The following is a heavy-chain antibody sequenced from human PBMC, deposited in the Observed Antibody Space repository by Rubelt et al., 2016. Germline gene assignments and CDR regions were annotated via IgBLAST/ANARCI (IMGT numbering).Heavy chain of an antibody. CDR1: GIAFSNSA. V-gene: IGHV3-66*01. CDR3: ARGAPIYYDISVSEVY. J-gene: IGHJ4*02. CDR2: IFSGGRT. Sequence: VQPGGSLRLSCAASGIAFSNSAMNWVRQAPGKGLQWVSVIFSGGRTYYADSVKGRFVVSRDNSKNTLYLQMKNLKADDTAVYYCARGAPIYYDISVSEVYWGQGTLVIVSS. D-gene: IGHD3-22*01.